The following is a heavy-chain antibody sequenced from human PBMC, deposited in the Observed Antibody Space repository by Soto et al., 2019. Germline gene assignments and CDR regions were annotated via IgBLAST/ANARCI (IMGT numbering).Heavy chain of an antibody. Sequence: VQLVESGGGLVQPGGSLRLSCGASGFTFSAYSMNWVRQAPGKGLEWVSYVNSGGTTKYYAGSVKGRFTISRDNAQNSLYLQMNSLRAEDTAIYYCARMSSSVSPGCWGQGTLVTVSS. V-gene: IGHV3-48*01. CDR3: ARMSSSVSPGC. J-gene: IGHJ4*02. CDR1: GFTFSAYS. CDR2: VNSGGTTK. D-gene: IGHD2-2*01.